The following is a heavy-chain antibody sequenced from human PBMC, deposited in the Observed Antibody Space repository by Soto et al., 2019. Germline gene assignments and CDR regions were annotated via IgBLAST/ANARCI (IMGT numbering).Heavy chain of an antibody. J-gene: IGHJ5*02. Sequence: SETLSLTCTVSGGSVNSDSYHWTWIRQAPGKRLEWIGSLYYSGSTNYNPSLKSRVTISVDTSKNQFSLKLSSVTAADTAVYYCAIHLGVISYNWFDPWGQGTLVTVSS. D-gene: IGHD3-16*02. CDR3: AIHLGVISYNWFDP. V-gene: IGHV4-61*01. CDR2: LYYSGST. CDR1: GGSVNSDSYH.